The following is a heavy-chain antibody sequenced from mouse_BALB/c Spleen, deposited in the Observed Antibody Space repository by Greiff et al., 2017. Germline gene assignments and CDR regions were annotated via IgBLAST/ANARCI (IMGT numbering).Heavy chain of an antibody. CDR3: NAHTATFAMDY. J-gene: IGHJ4*01. CDR1: GFNIKDYY. CDR2: IDPENGDT. D-gene: IGHD1-2*01. V-gene: IGHV14-4*02. Sequence: VQLKQSGAELVRSGASVKLSCTASGFNIKDYYMHWVKQRPEQGLEWIGWIDPENGDTEYAPKFQGKATMTADTSSNTAYLQLSSLTSEDTAVYYCNAHTATFAMDYWGQGTSVTVSS.